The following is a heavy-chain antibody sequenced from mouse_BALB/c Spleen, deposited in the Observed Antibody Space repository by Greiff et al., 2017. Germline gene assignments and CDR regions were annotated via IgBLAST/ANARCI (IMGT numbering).Heavy chain of an antibody. D-gene: IGHD2-14*01. CDR2: ISSGSSTI. J-gene: IGHJ4*01. CDR1: GFTFSSFG. CDR3: ARHRENRYDAMDY. V-gene: IGHV5-17*02. Sequence: EVQRVESGGGLVQPGGSRKLSCAASGFTFSSFGMHWVRQAPEKGLEWVAYISSGSSTIYYADTVKGRFTISRDNPKNTLFLQMTSLKSEDTAMYYCARHRENRYDAMDYWGQGTSVTVSS.